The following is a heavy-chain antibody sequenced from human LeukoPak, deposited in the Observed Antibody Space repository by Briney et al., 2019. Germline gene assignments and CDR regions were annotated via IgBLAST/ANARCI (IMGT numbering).Heavy chain of an antibody. CDR1: GYTFTSYY. Sequence: ASVKVSCKASGYTFTSYYMHWVRQAPGQGLEWMGIINPSGGSTSYAQKFQGTVTMTGDTSTSTVYMELSSLRSEDTAVYYCARDLCSGGSCYSGLDWGQGTLVTVSS. D-gene: IGHD2-15*01. CDR2: INPSGGST. CDR3: ARDLCSGGSCYSGLD. V-gene: IGHV1-46*01. J-gene: IGHJ4*02.